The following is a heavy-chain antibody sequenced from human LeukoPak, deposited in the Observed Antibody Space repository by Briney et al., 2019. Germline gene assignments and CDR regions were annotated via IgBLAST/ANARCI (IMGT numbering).Heavy chain of an antibody. Sequence: SETLSLTCAVYGGSFSGYYWSWIRQPPGKGLEWIGYISYSGSTNYNPSLKSRVTISVDTSKNQFSLKLSSVTAADTAVYYCARAFGDFWSGYLNYYYYYMDVWGKGTTVTVSS. CDR3: ARAFGDFWSGYLNYYYYYMDV. D-gene: IGHD3-3*01. CDR2: ISYSGST. J-gene: IGHJ6*03. V-gene: IGHV4-59*01. CDR1: GGSFSGYY.